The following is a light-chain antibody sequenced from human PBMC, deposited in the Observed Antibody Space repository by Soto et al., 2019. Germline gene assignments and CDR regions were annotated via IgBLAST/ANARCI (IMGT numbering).Light chain of an antibody. CDR3: QQRSHWPRT. Sequence: VMTQAPATLSVSPGERATLSCRASQTINNNVAWYQLKDGQVPRLVIYGASTRATDIPARFSGSGSGTEFSLTISSLEPEDFAVYYCQQRSHWPRTFGQGTKVDIK. V-gene: IGKV3-11*01. J-gene: IGKJ1*01. CDR2: GAS. CDR1: QTINNN.